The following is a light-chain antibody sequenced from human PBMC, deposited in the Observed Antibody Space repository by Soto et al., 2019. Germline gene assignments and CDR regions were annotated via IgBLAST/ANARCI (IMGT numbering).Light chain of an antibody. V-gene: IGKV3-20*01. CDR2: GAS. Sequence: VLTQSPGTLSLSPGERATISCRARQSISSYYLAWYQHKPGQAPRLLMNGASSRATGIPHRFSGSGSGTDFTLTISSLEPEDCGVYYCQQSGGSPPYTFGQGTRLEIK. CDR1: QSISSYY. J-gene: IGKJ2*01. CDR3: QQSGGSPPYT.